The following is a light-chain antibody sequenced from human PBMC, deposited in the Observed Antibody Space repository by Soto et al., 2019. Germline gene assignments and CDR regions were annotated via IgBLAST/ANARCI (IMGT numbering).Light chain of an antibody. CDR1: ESVGSH. V-gene: IGKV3-15*01. CDR3: QQYDNWPPWT. J-gene: IGKJ1*01. Sequence: DTVMTQSPVTLSLSPGETATLSCRASESVGSHLAWYQQIPGQAPRLLIYGVSTRATGIPARFRGSGSETEFILTISSLQSEDFGVYFCQQYDNWPPWTFGQGTKVEI. CDR2: GVS.